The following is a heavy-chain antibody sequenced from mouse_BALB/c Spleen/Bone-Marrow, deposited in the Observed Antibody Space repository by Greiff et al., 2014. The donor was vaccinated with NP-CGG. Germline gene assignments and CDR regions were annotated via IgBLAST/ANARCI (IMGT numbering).Heavy chain of an antibody. V-gene: IGHV14-3*02. Sequence: EAQLQQSGAELVKPGASVKLSCTASGFNIKDTYMHWVKQRPEQGLEWIGRIDPANGNTKYDPKFQGKATITADTSSNTAYLQLSSLTSEDTAVYYCASYCYGRYFDVWGAGTTVTVSS. CDR1: GFNIKDTY. CDR3: ASYCYGRYFDV. D-gene: IGHD1-1*01. CDR2: IDPANGNT. J-gene: IGHJ1*01.